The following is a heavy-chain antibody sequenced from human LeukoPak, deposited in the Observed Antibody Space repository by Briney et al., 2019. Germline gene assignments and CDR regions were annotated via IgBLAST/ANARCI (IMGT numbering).Heavy chain of an antibody. D-gene: IGHD1-26*01. Sequence: PSETLSLTCAVYGGSFSGYYWSWIRQPPGKGLEWIGEINHSGSTNYNPSLKSRVTISVDTSKNQFSLKLSSVTAADTAVYYCARAKVGATHYWGQGTLVTVSS. V-gene: IGHV4-34*01. CDR3: ARAKVGATHY. CDR2: INHSGST. J-gene: IGHJ4*02. CDR1: GGSFSGYY.